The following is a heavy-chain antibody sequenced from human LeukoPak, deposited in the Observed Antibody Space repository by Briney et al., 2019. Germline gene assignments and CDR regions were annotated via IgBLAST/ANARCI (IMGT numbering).Heavy chain of an antibody. V-gene: IGHV3-53*05. CDR1: GFTVSSNY. D-gene: IGHD2-2*01. CDR3: THQNYQVPLDV. J-gene: IGHJ6*02. CDR2: IYSGGSA. Sequence: PGGSLRLSCAASGFTVSSNYMNWVRQAPGKGLEWVSVIYSGGSAFYADSVKDRFTMSRDKSKNTLYLQMNSLRTEDTAVYYCTHQNYQVPLDVWGQGTTVTVS.